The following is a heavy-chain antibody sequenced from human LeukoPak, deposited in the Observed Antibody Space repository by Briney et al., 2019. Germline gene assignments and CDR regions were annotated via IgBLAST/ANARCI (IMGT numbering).Heavy chain of an antibody. J-gene: IGHJ4*02. CDR3: ARDPVDFWSGYTFDY. Sequence: SETLSLTCTVSGDSISSFYFSWLRQPAGKGLEWIGRINASGTTRYNPSFKSRVTMSVDTSKNQVSLKLTSVTAADTAVYFCARDPVDFWSGYTFDYWGQGTLVTVSS. CDR1: GDSISSFY. CDR2: INASGTT. V-gene: IGHV4-4*07. D-gene: IGHD3-3*01.